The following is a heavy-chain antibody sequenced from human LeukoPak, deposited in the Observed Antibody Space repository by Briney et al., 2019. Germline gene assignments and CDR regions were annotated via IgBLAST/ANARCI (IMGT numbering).Heavy chain of an antibody. CDR2: IGGDGIAF. D-gene: IGHD2-2*01. CDR3: ARDGLGYCSSTSCYRYYYYGMDV. Sequence: GGSLRLSCVASGFTFTDHPMNWVRQAPGKGLEWISYIGGDGIAFYADSVKGRFTISRDNSKNTLYLQMNSLRAEDTAVYYCARDGLGYCSSTSCYRYYYYGMDVWGQGTTVTVSS. CDR1: GFTFTDHP. V-gene: IGHV3-48*01. J-gene: IGHJ6*02.